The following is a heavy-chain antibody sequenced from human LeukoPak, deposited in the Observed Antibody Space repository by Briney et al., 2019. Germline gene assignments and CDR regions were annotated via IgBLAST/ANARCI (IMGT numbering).Heavy chain of an antibody. J-gene: IGHJ4*02. V-gene: IGHV4-34*01. Sequence: SETLSLTCGVYGGSLSGFYWNWIRQPPGKGLEWIGEMNPSGRTTYNPSLKSRVSMSLDTSKNQFSLKLSSVTAADTAVYYCARGLKPYCTNGVCYTGDFWGQGTLVIVSP. D-gene: IGHD2-8*01. CDR2: MNPSGRT. CDR3: ARGLKPYCTNGVCYTGDF. CDR1: GGSLSGFY.